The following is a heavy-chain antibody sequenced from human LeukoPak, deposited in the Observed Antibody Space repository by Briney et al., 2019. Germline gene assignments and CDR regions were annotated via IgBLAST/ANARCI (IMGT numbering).Heavy chain of an antibody. CDR1: GYTFTSYY. J-gene: IGHJ5*02. V-gene: IGHV1-46*01. CDR2: INPSGGST. D-gene: IGHD1-14*01. Sequence: ASVKVSCKASGYTFTSYYMHWVRQAPGQGLEWMGIINPSGGSTSYAQKFQGRVTMTRDMSTSTVYMELSSLRSEDTAVYYCAREGGFTGSWFDPWGQGTLVTVSS. CDR3: AREGGFTGSWFDP.